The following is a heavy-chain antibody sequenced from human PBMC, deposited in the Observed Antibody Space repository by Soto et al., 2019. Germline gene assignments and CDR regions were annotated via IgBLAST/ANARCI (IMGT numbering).Heavy chain of an antibody. Sequence: QVQLEQSGAEVKKPGDSVKVSCKASGYTFAHSYITWVRQAPAQGLEWMGAIRPHNFNTNYAQKFRGRVTLTTEESTNPTYMNLRSLTSDDTAVYYCARDEGGYDILTGYYKAHHFDYWGQGVPVTVSS. CDR3: ARDEGGYDILTGYYKAHHFDY. D-gene: IGHD3-9*01. CDR2: IRPHNFNT. J-gene: IGHJ4*02. V-gene: IGHV1-18*01. CDR1: GYTFAHSY.